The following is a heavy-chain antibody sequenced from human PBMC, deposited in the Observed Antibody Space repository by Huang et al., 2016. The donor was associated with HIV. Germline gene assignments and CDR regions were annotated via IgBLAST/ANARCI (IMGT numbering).Heavy chain of an antibody. CDR3: ARDSFSSQGRGAFDI. D-gene: IGHD2-2*01. V-gene: IGHV1-18*01. J-gene: IGHJ3*02. Sequence: QVQLVQSGVEVKKPGASVKVSCKASGYGFTKFGFSWVRQAPGQGLEWVGWTSAYDGNTEYAQKFQDRVTMTTDIFTSTAYMELRSLRSDDTALYFCARDSFSSQGRGAFDIWGQGTMVTVSS. CDR1: GYGFTKFG. CDR2: TSAYDGNT.